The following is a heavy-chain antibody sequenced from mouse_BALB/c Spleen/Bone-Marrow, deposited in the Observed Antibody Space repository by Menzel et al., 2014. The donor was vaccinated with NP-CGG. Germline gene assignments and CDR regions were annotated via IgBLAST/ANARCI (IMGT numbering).Heavy chain of an antibody. D-gene: IGHD4-1*01. V-gene: IGHV2-6*02. Sequence: VKLMESGPGLVSPSQSLSITCTVSGFSLTSYGIHWVRQPPGKGLEWLVVIWSDGSTTYNSSLKSRLNIRKDNSKSQVCVKVSRLQTDDTAMYYCARTGTYYAMDYWGQGTSVTVSS. CDR3: ARTGTYYAMDY. CDR2: IWSDGST. CDR1: GFSLTSYG. J-gene: IGHJ4*01.